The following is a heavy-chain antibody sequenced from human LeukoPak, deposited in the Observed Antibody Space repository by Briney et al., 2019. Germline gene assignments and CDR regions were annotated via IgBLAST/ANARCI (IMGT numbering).Heavy chain of an antibody. J-gene: IGHJ2*01. V-gene: IGHV4-39*01. CDR3: ARGEPSRRYYCWYFDL. CDR2: IYQTRTT. CDR1: GVSISSGTYY. D-gene: IGHD1-26*01. Sequence: SETLSLTCTVSGVSISSGTYYWDWIRQPPGKGLEWIGSIYQTRTTNYNPTLMSRATGSPDTSKNQASLSLTSVTAANTAVYYCARGEPSRRYYCWYFDLWGRGSLVTVSS.